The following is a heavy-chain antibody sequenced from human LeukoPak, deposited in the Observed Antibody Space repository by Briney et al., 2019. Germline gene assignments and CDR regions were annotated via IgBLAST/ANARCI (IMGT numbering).Heavy chain of an antibody. J-gene: IGHJ2*01. V-gene: IGHV1-2*02. CDR2: INPNSGGT. Sequence: ASVKVSCKASGYTFTGYYMHWVRQAPGQGLEWMGWINPNSGGTNYAQKFQGRVTMTRDTSISTAYMELSRLRSDDTAVYYCARFGGRRPRKGDFWSDYYRYFDLWGRGTLVTVSS. CDR3: ARFGGRRPRKGDFWSDYYRYFDL. D-gene: IGHD3-3*01. CDR1: GYTFTGYY.